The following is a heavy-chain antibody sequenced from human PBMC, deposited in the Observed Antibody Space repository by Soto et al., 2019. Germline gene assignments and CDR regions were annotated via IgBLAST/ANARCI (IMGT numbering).Heavy chain of an antibody. CDR1: GFNFSSYG. D-gene: IGHD4-4*01. Sequence: GGSQRVSSGAAGFNFSSYGRHWVRQEPGKGLEWVAVISYDGSNKYYADSVKGRFTISRDNSKNTLYLQMNSLRAEDTAVYYCATNSRDDYSNYYYYGMDVWGQGTTVTVSS. J-gene: IGHJ6*02. CDR2: ISYDGSNK. V-gene: IGHV3-30*03. CDR3: ATNSRDDYSNYYYYGMDV.